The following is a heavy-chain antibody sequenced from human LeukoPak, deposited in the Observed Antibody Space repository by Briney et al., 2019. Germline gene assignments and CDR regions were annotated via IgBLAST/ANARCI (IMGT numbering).Heavy chain of an antibody. V-gene: IGHV1-69*06. CDR3: ARREGYSYYYLDV. J-gene: IGHJ6*03. CDR2: IIPFFGTT. CDR1: GATFKSYG. Sequence: SVKVSCKASGATFKSYGISWVRQAPGQGLEWMGGIIPFFGTTNYAQKYRGRVTITADKSTSTAYMELSSLRSEDTAVYYCARREGYSYYYLDVWGKGTPVTVSS. D-gene: IGHD6-13*01.